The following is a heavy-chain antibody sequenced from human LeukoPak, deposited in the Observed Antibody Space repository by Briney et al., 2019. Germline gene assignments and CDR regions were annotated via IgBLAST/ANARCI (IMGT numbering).Heavy chain of an antibody. CDR3: ARSRGDSYGLNYFDY. D-gene: IGHD5-18*01. CDR2: ISSSSSYI. Sequence: TGGSLSLSCAASGFTFSSYSMNWVRQAPGKGLEWVSSISSSSSYIYYADSVKGRFTISRDNAKNSLYLQMNSLRAEDTAVYYCARSRGDSYGLNYFDYWGQGTLVTVSS. V-gene: IGHV3-21*01. CDR1: GFTFSSYS. J-gene: IGHJ4*02.